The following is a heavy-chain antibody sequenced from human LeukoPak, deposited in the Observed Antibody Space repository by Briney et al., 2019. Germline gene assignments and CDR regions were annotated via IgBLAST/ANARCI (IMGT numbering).Heavy chain of an antibody. CDR2: MNPNSGNT. CDR1: GYTFTSYD. J-gene: IGHJ4*02. V-gene: IGHV1-8*01. D-gene: IGHD6-19*01. Sequence: ASVKVSCKASGYTFTSYDINWVRQATGQGLEWMGWMNPNSGNTGYAQKFQGRVTMTRNTSIRTAYMELSSLRSEDMAVYYCARGLYSSGWYRGEYYFDYWGQGTLVTVSS. CDR3: ARGLYSSGWYRGEYYFDY.